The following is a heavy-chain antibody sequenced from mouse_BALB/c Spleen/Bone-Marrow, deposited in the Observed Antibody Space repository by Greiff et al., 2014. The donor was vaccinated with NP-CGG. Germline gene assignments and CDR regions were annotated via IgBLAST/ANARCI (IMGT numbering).Heavy chain of an antibody. CDR3: ASAGAGAMDY. CDR2: ICAGGST. CDR1: GFSLTNYG. J-gene: IGHJ4*01. D-gene: IGHD3-1*01. Sequence: VQLQQSGPGLVSPSQSLSITCTVSGFSLTNYGIHWVRQPPGKGLEWLGVICAGGSTNYNSALMSRLSIIKDNSKSKVFLKMNSLQTDDTAMYYCASAGAGAMDYWGQGTSVTVSS. V-gene: IGHV2-9*02.